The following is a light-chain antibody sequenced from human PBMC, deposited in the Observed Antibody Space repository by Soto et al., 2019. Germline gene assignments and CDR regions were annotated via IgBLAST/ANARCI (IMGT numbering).Light chain of an antibody. CDR3: QSYDATNQV. CDR1: SGSIASNY. Sequence: NFMLTQPHSVSESPGKTVIISCTRSSGSIASNYVQWYQQRPGSSPTTVIYEDNQRPSGVPDRFSGSIDSSSNSASLTISGLETEDEADYYCQSYDATNQVVVGGTKVTVL. CDR2: EDN. J-gene: IGLJ3*02. V-gene: IGLV6-57*01.